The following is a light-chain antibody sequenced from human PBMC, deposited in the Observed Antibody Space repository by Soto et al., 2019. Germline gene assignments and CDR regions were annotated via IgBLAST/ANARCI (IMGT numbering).Light chain of an antibody. Sequence: EIVLTQSPGTLSLSPGERATLSCRASQSVSSNYFAWYQQKPGQPPRLLIYGSSIRATGIPDRFSGSGSGTDFTLTISSLEPEDFAMYYCQQYGSSPYTFGRGTKLEIK. CDR3: QQYGSSPYT. CDR1: QSVSSNY. V-gene: IGKV3-20*01. CDR2: GSS. J-gene: IGKJ2*01.